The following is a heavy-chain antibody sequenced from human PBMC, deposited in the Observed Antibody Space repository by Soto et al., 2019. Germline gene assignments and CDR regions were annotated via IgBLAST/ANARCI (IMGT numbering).Heavy chain of an antibody. CDR2: IYWDDDK. Sequence: QITLKESGPTLVRPTQTLTLTCTFSGFSLRTSGAGVGWFRQPPRKAPEWLGTIYWDDDKRYRPSLERRLTITKDTSKPQAVFTMTNMGPVDTATYFCAHRRFGFGDSYDYWGQGTLVTVSS. V-gene: IGHV2-5*02. J-gene: IGHJ4*02. CDR3: AHRRFGFGDSYDY. D-gene: IGHD3-10*01. CDR1: GFSLRTSGAG.